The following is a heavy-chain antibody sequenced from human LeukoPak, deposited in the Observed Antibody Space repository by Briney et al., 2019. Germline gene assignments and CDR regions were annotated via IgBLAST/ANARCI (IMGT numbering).Heavy chain of an antibody. CDR3: ARAQDYVWGSYRH. V-gene: IGHV1-2*02. J-gene: IGHJ4*02. Sequence: ASVKVSCKASGYTFTGYYMHWVRQAPGQGLEWMGWVNPNSGGTNYAQKFQGRVTMTRDTSISTAYMELSRLRSDDTAVYYCARAQDYVWGSYRHWGQGTLVTVSS. CDR2: VNPNSGGT. CDR1: GYTFTGYY. D-gene: IGHD3-16*02.